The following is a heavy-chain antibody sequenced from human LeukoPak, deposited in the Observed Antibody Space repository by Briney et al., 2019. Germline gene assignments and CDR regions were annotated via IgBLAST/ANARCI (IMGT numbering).Heavy chain of an antibody. CDR3: ARRDCSGGFCYFDY. V-gene: IGHV4-59*08. CDR2: IYYTGIT. J-gene: IGHJ4*02. Sequence: SETLSLTCTVSGGSVRSYYWNCIRQPPGRGLEWLGYIYYTGITNYNPSLKSRVTISVDTSKNQFSLNLNSVTAADTAFYYCARRDCSGGFCYFDYWGQGALVTVSS. D-gene: IGHD2-15*01. CDR1: GGSVRSYY.